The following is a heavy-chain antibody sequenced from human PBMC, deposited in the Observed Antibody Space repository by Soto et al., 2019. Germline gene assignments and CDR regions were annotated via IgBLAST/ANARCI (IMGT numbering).Heavy chain of an antibody. CDR3: ASGFGNDYGDYSTFEY. J-gene: IGHJ4*02. CDR2: ISSSSSTI. V-gene: IGHV3-48*01. D-gene: IGHD4-17*01. CDR1: GFTFSSYS. Sequence: GGSLRLSCAASGFTFSSYSMNWVRQAPGKGLEWVSYISSSSSTIYYADSVKGRFTISRDNAKNSLYLQMNSLRAEDTAVYYCASGFGNDYGDYSTFEYWGQGTLVTVSS.